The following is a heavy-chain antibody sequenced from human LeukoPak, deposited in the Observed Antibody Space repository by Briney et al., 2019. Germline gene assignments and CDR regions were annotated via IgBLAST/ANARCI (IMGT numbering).Heavy chain of an antibody. CDR1: GYTFTSYG. D-gene: IGHD6-19*01. J-gene: IGHJ3*02. CDR3: ARVRVRWLAIDAFDI. V-gene: IGHV1-18*01. CDR2: ISAYNGNT. Sequence: ASVKVSCKASGYTFTSYGISWVRQAPGQGLEWMGWISAYNGNTNYAQKLQGRVTMTTDTSTSTAYMELRSLRSDDTAVYYCARVRVRWLAIDAFDIWGQGTMVTVSS.